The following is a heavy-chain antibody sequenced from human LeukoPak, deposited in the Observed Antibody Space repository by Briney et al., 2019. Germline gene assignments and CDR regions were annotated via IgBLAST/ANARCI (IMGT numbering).Heavy chain of an antibody. V-gene: IGHV3-23*01. D-gene: IGHD5-24*01. CDR2: ISRRDDYT. CDR1: GFAFSSYA. Sequence: PSGGSLRLSCAASGFAFSSYAMSWVRQPPGKGLEWVSVISRRDDYTYYADSVKGRFTISRDSSKNTLYLQMNTLRAEDTAVYYCAKDIQLSTWGLGTMVTVSS. J-gene: IGHJ3*01. CDR3: AKDIQLST.